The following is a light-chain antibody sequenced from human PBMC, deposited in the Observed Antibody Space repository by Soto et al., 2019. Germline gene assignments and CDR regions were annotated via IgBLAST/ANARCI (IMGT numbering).Light chain of an antibody. CDR2: DAF. CDR3: QQFGSSRT. CDR1: QSVSSSH. J-gene: IGKJ1*01. V-gene: IGKV3-20*01. Sequence: EIVLTQSPGTLSLSPGERATLSCRASQSVSSSHLAWYQQKPGQAPRLLIYDAFTRATGIPDRFSGSGSGTDFTLTISRLEPEDFAVYYCQQFGSSRTFGQGTKVDIK.